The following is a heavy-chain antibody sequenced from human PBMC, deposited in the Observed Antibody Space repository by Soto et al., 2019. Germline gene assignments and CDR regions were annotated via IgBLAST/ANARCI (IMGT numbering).Heavy chain of an antibody. CDR1: GFTFSSYD. J-gene: IGHJ6*03. CDR3: ARDKMGDVGYCTNGVCPHTNYYYYYYMDV. V-gene: IGHV3-13*01. CDR2: IGTAGDT. D-gene: IGHD2-8*01. Sequence: GGSLRLSCAASGFTFSSYDMHWVRQATGKGLEWVSAIGTAGDTYYPGSVKGRFTISRENAKNSLYLQMNSLRAGDTAVYYCARDKMGDVGYCTNGVCPHTNYYYYYYMDVWGKGTTVTVSS.